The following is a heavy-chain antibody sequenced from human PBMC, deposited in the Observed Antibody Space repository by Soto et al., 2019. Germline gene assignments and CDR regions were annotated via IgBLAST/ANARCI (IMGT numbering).Heavy chain of an antibody. D-gene: IGHD3-22*01. CDR2: IYPGDSDT. CDR1: GYSFTSYW. CDR3: ASSYYYDSSGYYSIPFDY. J-gene: IGHJ4*02. Sequence: ESLKISCKGSGYSFTSYWIGWVRQMPGKGLEWMGIIYPGDSDTRYSPSFQGQVTISADKSISTAYLQWSSLKASDTAMYYCASSYYYDSSGYYSIPFDYWGQGTLVTVSS. V-gene: IGHV5-51*01.